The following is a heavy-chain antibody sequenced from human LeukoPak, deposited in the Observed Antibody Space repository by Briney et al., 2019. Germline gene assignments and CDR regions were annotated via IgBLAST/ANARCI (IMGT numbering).Heavy chain of an antibody. D-gene: IGHD3-22*01. CDR1: GYTFTSYD. J-gene: IGHJ3*02. CDR2: MNPNSANT. CDR3: ATTIQYYDSSGRKTQVAFDI. V-gene: IGHV1-8*01. Sequence: ASVKVSCKASGYTFTSYDINWVRQATGQGLEWMGWMNPNSANTGYAQKFQGRVTMTRKTSINTAYMELSRLRSEDTAVYYCATTIQYYDSSGRKTQVAFDIWGQGTMVTVSS.